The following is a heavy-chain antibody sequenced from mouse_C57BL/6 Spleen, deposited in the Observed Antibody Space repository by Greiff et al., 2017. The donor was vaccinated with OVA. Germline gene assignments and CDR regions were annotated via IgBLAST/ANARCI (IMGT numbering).Heavy chain of an antibody. CDR3: ARLGYGSIDY. CDR2: IYPGSGST. CDR1: GYTFTSYW. Sequence: QVQLQQPGAELVKPGASVKMSCKASGYTFTSYWITWVKQRPGQGLEWIGDIYPGSGSTNYNEKLKSKATLTVDTSSSTAYLQLCSLTAEDSAVDYCARLGYGSIDYWGQGTTLTVSS. J-gene: IGHJ2*01. V-gene: IGHV1-55*01. D-gene: IGHD1-1*01.